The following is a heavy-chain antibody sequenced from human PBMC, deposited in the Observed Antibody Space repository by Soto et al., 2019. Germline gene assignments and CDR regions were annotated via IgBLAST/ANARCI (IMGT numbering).Heavy chain of an antibody. Sequence: GGPLRLPCGSSGFPFSSYAMHLVRPAPGKGLEWVAVISYDGSNKYYADSVKGRFTISRDNSKNTLYLQMNSLRAEDTAVYYCASLRGPYYYDSSGLRDFDYWGQGTLVTVSS. CDR1: GFPFSSYA. CDR3: ASLRGPYYYDSSGLRDFDY. CDR2: ISYDGSNK. V-gene: IGHV3-30-3*01. J-gene: IGHJ4*02. D-gene: IGHD3-22*01.